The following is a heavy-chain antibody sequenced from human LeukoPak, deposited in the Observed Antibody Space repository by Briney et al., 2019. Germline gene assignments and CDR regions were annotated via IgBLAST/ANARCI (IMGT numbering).Heavy chain of an antibody. CDR1: GYTFTSYG. CDR3: ARGYSSGWFMGPEDY. V-gene: IGHV1-18*01. Sequence: ASVKVYCKASGYTFTSYGISWVRQAPGQGLEWMGWISAYNGNTNYAQKLQGRVTMTTDTSTSTAYMELRSLRSDDTAVYYCARGYSSGWFMGPEDYWGQGTLVTVSS. CDR2: ISAYNGNT. J-gene: IGHJ4*02. D-gene: IGHD6-19*01.